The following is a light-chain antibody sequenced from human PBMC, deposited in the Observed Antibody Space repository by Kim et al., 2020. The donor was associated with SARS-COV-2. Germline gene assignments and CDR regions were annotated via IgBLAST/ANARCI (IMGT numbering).Light chain of an antibody. J-gene: IGLJ2*01. CDR3: QTWGTGMV. Sequence: QPVLTQSPSSSASLGASVKLTCTLTSGHSNYAIAWHQQRPEKGPRYLMKVKSDGGHTRGDGIPDRFSASSSGAERYLTISNLRSEDEADYYCQTWGTGMVFGGGTKLTVL. V-gene: IGLV4-69*01. CDR1: SGHSNYA. CDR2: VKSDGGH.